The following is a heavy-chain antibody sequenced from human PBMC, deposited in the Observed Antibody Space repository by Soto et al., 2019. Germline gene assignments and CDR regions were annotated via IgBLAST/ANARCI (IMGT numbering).Heavy chain of an antibody. CDR1: GFSLNTTAVG. V-gene: IGHV2-5*02. J-gene: IGHJ3*02. D-gene: IGHD3-16*01. CDR3: AHRAGDDYVWGSYKDAFDI. CDR2: IYWDNDK. Sequence: SGPTLVNPTQTLTLTCTFSGFSLNTTAVGVGWIRQPPGKALEWLALIYWDNDKRYNPSLKTRLTITKDTSKNQVVLKMTNMDPVDRATYFCAHRAGDDYVWGSYKDAFDIWGQETRVTFSS.